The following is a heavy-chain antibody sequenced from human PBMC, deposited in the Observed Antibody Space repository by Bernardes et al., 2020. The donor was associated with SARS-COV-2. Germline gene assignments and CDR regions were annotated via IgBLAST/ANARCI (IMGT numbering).Heavy chain of an antibody. Sequence: GGSLRLSCAASGFDFRNTWLHWVRQAPGKGLLWVSCINSDGSRTTYADSVEGRFTISRDNAKNTVYLQMNSLRAEDTAVYYCTRDNYYGMDVWGQGTTVTVSS. CDR3: TRDNYYGMDV. V-gene: IGHV3-74*01. CDR1: GFDFRNTW. CDR2: INSDGSRT. J-gene: IGHJ6*02.